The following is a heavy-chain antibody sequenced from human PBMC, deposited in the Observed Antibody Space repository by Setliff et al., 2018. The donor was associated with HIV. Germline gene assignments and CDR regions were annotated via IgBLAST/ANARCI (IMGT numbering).Heavy chain of an antibody. J-gene: IGHJ5*02. Sequence: PSETLSLTCAVSGYSIRDNFSWGWVRQPPGRGLEWIGSIFYTGTTYYNPSLKSRVTLSLDTSKNQFSLELTSVTAADTAVYYCARHDCGGDCSINWFDPWGQGTLVTVSS. CDR2: IFYTGTT. CDR1: GYSIRDNFS. D-gene: IGHD2-21*02. CDR3: ARHDCGGDCSINWFDP. V-gene: IGHV4-38-2*01.